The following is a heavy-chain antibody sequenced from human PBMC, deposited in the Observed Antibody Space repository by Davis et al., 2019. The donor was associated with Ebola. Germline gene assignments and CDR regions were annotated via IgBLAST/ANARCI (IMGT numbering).Heavy chain of an antibody. D-gene: IGHD3-3*01. J-gene: IGHJ5*02. V-gene: IGHV4-39*01. CDR2: IYYSGST. CDR3: ARPVHDLEWSLMSHPRPNNWFDP. CDR1: GGSISSSSYY. Sequence: PSETLSLTCTVSGGSISSSSYYWGWIRQPPGKGLEWIGSIYYSGSTYYNPSLKSRVTISVDTSKNQFSLKLSSVTAADTAVYYCARPVHDLEWSLMSHPRPNNWFDPWGQGTLVTVSS.